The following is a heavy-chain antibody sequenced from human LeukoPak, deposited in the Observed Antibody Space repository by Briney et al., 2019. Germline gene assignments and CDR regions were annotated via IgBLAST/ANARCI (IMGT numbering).Heavy chain of an antibody. J-gene: IGHJ4*02. D-gene: IGHD6-19*01. Sequence: ASVKVSCKASGGTFSSYAISWVRQAPGQGLEWMGRIIPILGIANYAQKFQGRVTITADKSTSTAYMELSSLRSEDTAVYYCARDKAAVACDYWGQGTLVTVSS. V-gene: IGHV1-69*04. CDR1: GGTFSSYA. CDR2: IIPILGIA. CDR3: ARDKAAVACDY.